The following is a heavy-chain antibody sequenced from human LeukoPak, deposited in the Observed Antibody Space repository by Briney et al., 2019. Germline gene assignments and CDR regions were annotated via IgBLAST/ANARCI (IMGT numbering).Heavy chain of an antibody. J-gene: IGHJ4*02. CDR3: ARPSNEGQWLVGQGVDY. D-gene: IGHD6-19*01. V-gene: IGHV3-48*04. CDR1: GFTFSSNS. Sequence: GGSLRLSCAASGFTFSSNSMNWVRQAPGKGLEWVSYISSSSGIIDYVDSVKGRFTISRDNAKKSMYLQMNSLRAEDTAVYYCARPSNEGQWLVGQGVDYWGQGTLVTVSS. CDR2: ISSSSGII.